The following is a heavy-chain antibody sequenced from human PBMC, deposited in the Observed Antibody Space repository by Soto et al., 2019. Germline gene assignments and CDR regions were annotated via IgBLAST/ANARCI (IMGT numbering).Heavy chain of an antibody. V-gene: IGHV1-69*13. CDR2: IIPIFGTA. D-gene: IGHD3-22*01. Sequence: ASVKVSCKASGGTFSSYAISWVRQAPGQGLEWMGGIIPIFGTANYAQKFQGRVTITADESTSTAYMELSSLRSEDTAVYYCARGRYYYDSSGYFNWFDPWGQGTLVTVSS. CDR1: GGTFSSYA. J-gene: IGHJ5*02. CDR3: ARGRYYYDSSGYFNWFDP.